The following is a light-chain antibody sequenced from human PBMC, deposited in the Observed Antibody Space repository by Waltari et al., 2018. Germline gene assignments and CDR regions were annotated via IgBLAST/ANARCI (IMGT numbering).Light chain of an antibody. V-gene: IGLV2-14*01. J-gene: IGLJ2*01. CDR2: DVS. CDR1: SSAVGGYNY. CDR3: NSYTSSSTPV. Sequence: QSALTQPASASGSPGQSITISCTGTSSAVGGYNYVSWYQQHPGKAPKVMIYDVSNRPSGVSNRFAGSKSGDTASLTISGLQAEDEADYYCNSYTSSSTPVFGGGTKLTVL.